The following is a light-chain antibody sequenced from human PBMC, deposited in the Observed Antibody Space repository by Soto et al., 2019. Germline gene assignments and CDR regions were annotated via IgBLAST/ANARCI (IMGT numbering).Light chain of an antibody. J-gene: IGKJ5*01. V-gene: IGKV3-15*01. CDR2: GAS. CDR3: LQYDGWPLT. CDR1: QSVSSS. Sequence: EILKTQSPATLSVSPGERATLSCRASQSVSSSLAWYQQKAGQAPRLLIYGASTRATGIPARFSGSGSGTEFTLTISSLQSEDFVVYYCLQYDGWPLTFGQGTRLEIK.